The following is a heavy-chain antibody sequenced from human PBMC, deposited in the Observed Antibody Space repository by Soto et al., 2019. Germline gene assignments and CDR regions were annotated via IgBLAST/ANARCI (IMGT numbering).Heavy chain of an antibody. V-gene: IGHV5-51*01. CDR1: GCSFTSYW. D-gene: IGHD2-15*01. Sequence: GESLKISCKGSGCSFTSYWIGWVRQMPGKGLEWMGIIYPGDSDTRYSPSFQGQVTISADKSISTAYLQWSSLKASDTAMYYCASALGYCSGGSCYPEYFQHCCQGTLLTVSS. CDR3: ASALGYCSGGSCYPEYFQH. J-gene: IGHJ1*01. CDR2: IYPGDSDT.